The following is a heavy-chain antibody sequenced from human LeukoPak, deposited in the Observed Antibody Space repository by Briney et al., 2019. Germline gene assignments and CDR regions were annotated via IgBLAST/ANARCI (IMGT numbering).Heavy chain of an antibody. Sequence: SETLSLTCAVYGGSFSGYYWSWIRQPPGKGLEWIGEINHSGSTNYNPSLKSRVTISVDTSKNQFSLKLSSVTAADTALYYCARFWVGDYGYGFDYRGQGTLVTVSS. CDR2: INHSGST. V-gene: IGHV4-34*01. CDR3: ARFWVGDYGYGFDY. D-gene: IGHD4-17*01. CDR1: GGSFSGYY. J-gene: IGHJ4*02.